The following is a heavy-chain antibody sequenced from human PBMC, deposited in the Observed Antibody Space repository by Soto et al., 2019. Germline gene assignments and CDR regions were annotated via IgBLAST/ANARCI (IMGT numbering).Heavy chain of an antibody. CDR1: GPTFTAYY. D-gene: IGHD2-15*01. Sequence: ASVKVSCKPSGPTFTAYYIHWVRQAPGQGLEWMGWINPNNVGATTYAPKFQGRVTMARDTSVSTAYTELSSLRSDDTAVYYCARVVVVPNSYYGMDVWGQGTTVTVSS. CDR3: ARVVVVPNSYYGMDV. J-gene: IGHJ6*02. V-gene: IGHV1-2*02. CDR2: INPNNVGAT.